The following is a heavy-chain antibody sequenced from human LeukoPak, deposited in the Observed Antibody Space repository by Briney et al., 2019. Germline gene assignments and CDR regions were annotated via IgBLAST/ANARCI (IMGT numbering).Heavy chain of an antibody. Sequence: ASVKVSCKASGGTFNSYPINWVRQAPGLGLEWMGGIMPSFGPTNYAQKFQGRVTITADESTSTVYMDLNSLRSEDTAVYYCTRSNYYDSSGYYLDYWGQGTLVTVSS. J-gene: IGHJ4*02. CDR2: IMPSFGPT. V-gene: IGHV1-69*13. D-gene: IGHD3-22*01. CDR3: TRSNYYDSSGYYLDY. CDR1: GGTFNSYP.